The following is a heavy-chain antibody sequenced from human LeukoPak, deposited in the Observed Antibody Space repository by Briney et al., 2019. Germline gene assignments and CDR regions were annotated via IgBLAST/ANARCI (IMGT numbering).Heavy chain of an antibody. D-gene: IGHD1-26*01. V-gene: IGHV1-46*02. Sequence: ASVKVSCKASGYTFNNHYMYWVRQAPGQGLEWMGIINPSGGSTSYAQKFQGRVTMTRDTSTSTVYMELSSLRSEDTAVCYCAREGSGSSFDYWGQGTLVTVSS. J-gene: IGHJ4*02. CDR2: INPSGGST. CDR3: AREGSGSSFDY. CDR1: GYTFNNHY.